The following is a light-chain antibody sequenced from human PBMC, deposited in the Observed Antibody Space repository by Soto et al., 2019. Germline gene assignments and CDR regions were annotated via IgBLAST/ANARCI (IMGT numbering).Light chain of an antibody. J-gene: IGKJ1*01. CDR1: QSVGNN. CDR2: GAS. Sequence: EIFLRQSPDTLALSPGXXATLSXRASQSVGNNLAWYQQRPGQPPRLLIYGASTRDTGVPTRFSGTGSGTEFTLTITSLQSEDFAVYYCQQYNNWPLWTFGQGTKVDIK. V-gene: IGKV3D-15*01. CDR3: QQYNNWPLWT.